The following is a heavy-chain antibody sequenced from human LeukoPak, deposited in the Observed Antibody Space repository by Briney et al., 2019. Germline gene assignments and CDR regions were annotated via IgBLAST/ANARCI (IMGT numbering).Heavy chain of an antibody. CDR3: ARHYCSGGSCYAPDWFDP. V-gene: IGHV3-53*01. CDR2: IYSGGST. Sequence: PGGSLRLSCAASGFTVSSNYMSWVRQAPGKGLEWVSVIYSGGSTYYADSVKGRFTISRDNSKSTLYLQMNSLRAEDTAVYYCARHYCSGGSCYAPDWFDPWGQGTLVTVSS. J-gene: IGHJ5*02. CDR1: GFTVSSNY. D-gene: IGHD2-15*01.